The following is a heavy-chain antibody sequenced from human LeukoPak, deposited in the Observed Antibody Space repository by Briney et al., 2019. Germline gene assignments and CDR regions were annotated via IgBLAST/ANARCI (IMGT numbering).Heavy chain of an antibody. CDR2: IIPIFGTA. CDR3: ARESEVFRGSYHPSYFDY. V-gene: IGHV1-69*01. Sequence: GASVKVSCKASGGTFSSYAISWVRQAPGQGLEWMGGIIPIFGTANYAQKFQGRVTITADESTSTAYMELSSLRSEDTAVYYCARESEVFRGSYHPSYFDYWGQGTLVTVSS. J-gene: IGHJ4*02. D-gene: IGHD1-26*01. CDR1: GGTFSSYA.